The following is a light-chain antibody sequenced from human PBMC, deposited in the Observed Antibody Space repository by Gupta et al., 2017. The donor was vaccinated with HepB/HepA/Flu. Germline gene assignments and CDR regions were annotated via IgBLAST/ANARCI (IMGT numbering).Light chain of an antibody. V-gene: IGLV2-14*03. J-gene: IGLJ1*01. CDR2: DVS. Sequence: QSALTQPASASGSPGQSITISCTGTSSDVGGYNYVSWYQQHPGKAPKLMIYDVSNRPSGVSNRVSGSKSGNTASLTISGLQAEDEADYYCSSYTSSSTEVFGTGTKVTVL. CDR1: SSDVGGYNY. CDR3: SSYTSSSTEV.